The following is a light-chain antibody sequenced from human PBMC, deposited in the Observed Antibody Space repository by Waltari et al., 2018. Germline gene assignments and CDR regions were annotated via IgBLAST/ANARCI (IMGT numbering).Light chain of an antibody. CDR2: TLS. Sequence: DIVMTQTPLSLPVTPGEPASISFRSSPSLLVSDDGNTYLDWYLQKPGQSPQVLIYTLSDRASGIPDRFTGSGSGTDFTLKISRVEAEDVGVYYCLQRIEFPYTFGQGTKLEIK. CDR3: LQRIEFPYT. CDR1: PSLLVSDDGNTY. J-gene: IGKJ2*01. V-gene: IGKV2-40*01.